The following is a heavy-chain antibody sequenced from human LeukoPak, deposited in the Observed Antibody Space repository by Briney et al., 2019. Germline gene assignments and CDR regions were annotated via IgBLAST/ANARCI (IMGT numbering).Heavy chain of an antibody. J-gene: IGHJ4*02. CDR1: EFSFSRSW. CDR3: AKDGYCSSTSCYPNHFDS. V-gene: IGHV3-7*05. D-gene: IGHD2-2*03. Sequence: GGSLRLSCAASEFSFSRSWMNWVRQAPGKGLEWVANIKQDGSAKYYVDSVKGRFTISRDNAKNSLYLQMNSLRVEDTAVYYCAKDGYCSSTSCYPNHFDSWGQGTLVTVSS. CDR2: IKQDGSAK.